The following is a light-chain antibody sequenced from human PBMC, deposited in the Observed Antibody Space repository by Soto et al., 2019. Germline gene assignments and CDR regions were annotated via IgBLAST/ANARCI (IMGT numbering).Light chain of an antibody. V-gene: IGLV2-14*01. CDR3: SSFTSSVTHV. CDR1: STDVGGYND. Sequence: QSALTQSASVSGSPGQSITISCTGTSTDVGGYNDVSWYQQHPGKAPKLILYDVSDRPSGISNRFSGSKSGNTASLTISGLQAEDEAHYYCSSFTSSVTHVFGSGTKVTV. J-gene: IGLJ1*01. CDR2: DVS.